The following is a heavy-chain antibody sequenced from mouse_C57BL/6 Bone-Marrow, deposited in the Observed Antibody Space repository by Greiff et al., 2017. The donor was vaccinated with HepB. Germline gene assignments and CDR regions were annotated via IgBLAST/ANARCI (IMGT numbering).Heavy chain of an antibody. CDR1: GYTFTSYW. V-gene: IGHV1-7*01. CDR3: ARITTVVAPYAMDY. D-gene: IGHD1-1*01. CDR2: INPSSGYT. Sequence: VQRVESGAELAKPGASVKLSCKASGYTFTSYWMHWVKQRPGQGLEWIGYINPSSGYTKYNQKFKDKATLTADKSSSTAYMQLSSLTYEDSAVYYCARITTVVAPYAMDYWGQGTSVTVSS. J-gene: IGHJ4*01.